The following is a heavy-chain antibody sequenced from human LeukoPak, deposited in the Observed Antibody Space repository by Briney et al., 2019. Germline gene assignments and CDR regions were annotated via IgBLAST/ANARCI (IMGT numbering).Heavy chain of an antibody. CDR3: ATYCSSTSCRDAVDI. CDR2: ISSSGTII. J-gene: IGHJ3*02. V-gene: IGHV3-48*01. Sequence: GGSLRLSCAASGFTFSSYGMNWVRQAPGKGLEWVSYISSSGTIIHYADSVKGRFTISRDNAKNSLSLQMNSLRAEDTAVYYCATYCSSTSCRDAVDIWGQGTMVTVSS. CDR1: GFTFSSYG. D-gene: IGHD2-2*01.